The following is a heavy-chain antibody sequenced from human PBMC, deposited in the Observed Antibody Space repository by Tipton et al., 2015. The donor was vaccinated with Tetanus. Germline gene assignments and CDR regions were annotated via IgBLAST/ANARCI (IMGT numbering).Heavy chain of an antibody. CDR1: GYIFTNYW. D-gene: IGHD2-15*01. CDR3: AGGPCSDGGCNFDF. V-gene: IGHV5-51*01. J-gene: IGHJ4*02. Sequence: QLVQSGGEVKKPGESLKISCKGSGYIFTNYWIGWVRQKPGKGLEWMGIIYPGDSDTRYSPSFQGQVTISVDKSTNTPYLQRSSPEAPDPPMFFGAGGPCSDGGCNFDFRGPGALVPVAS. CDR2: IYPGDSDT.